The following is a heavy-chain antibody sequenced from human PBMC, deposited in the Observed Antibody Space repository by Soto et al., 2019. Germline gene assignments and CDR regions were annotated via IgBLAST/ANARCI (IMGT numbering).Heavy chain of an antibody. CDR3: ARGEAYLDY. V-gene: IGHV4-59*01. CDR2: IYYGGNT. J-gene: IGHJ4*02. CDR1: GGSISPYY. Sequence: QVQLQESGPGLMKPSETLSLTCTVSGGSISPYYWSWIRQPPGKGLEWIGYIYYGGNTNYNPSLKSRITISVDTSKNQVSLKLSSVTAADTAVYYCARGEAYLDYWGQGTLVTVSS.